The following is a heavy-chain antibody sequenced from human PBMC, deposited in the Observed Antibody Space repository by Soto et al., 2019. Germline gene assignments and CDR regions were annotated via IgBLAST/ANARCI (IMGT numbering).Heavy chain of an antibody. CDR1: GFTFSSYA. V-gene: IGHV3-23*01. CDR2: ISGSGGST. CDR3: AKVPKNYYYYYMDV. Sequence: GGSLRLSCAASGFTFSSYAMSWVRQAPVNGPEWVSAISGSGGSTYYADSVKGRITISRDNSKNTLYLQMNSLRAEDTAVYYCAKVPKNYYYYYMDVWGKGTTVTVSS. J-gene: IGHJ6*03.